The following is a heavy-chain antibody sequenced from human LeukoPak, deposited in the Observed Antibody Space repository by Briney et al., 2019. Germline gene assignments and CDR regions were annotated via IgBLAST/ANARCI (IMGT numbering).Heavy chain of an antibody. CDR1: GGSISSGDRY. D-gene: IGHD5-18*01. J-gene: IGHJ4*02. V-gene: IGHV4-30-4*01. Sequence: PSHTLSLTCTVSGGSISSGDRYWSWLRQSPGKGLEWIGYIYSTGNTYYNPSLKSRVIISVDTSKNQFSLELNSVTAADTAVYYCARDSYSYGYGGFDYWGQGSLVTVSS. CDR2: IYSTGNT. CDR3: ARDSYSYGYGGFDY.